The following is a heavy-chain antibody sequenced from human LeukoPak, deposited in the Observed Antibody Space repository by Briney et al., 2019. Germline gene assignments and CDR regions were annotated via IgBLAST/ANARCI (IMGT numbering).Heavy chain of an antibody. Sequence: GGSLRLSCAVSGFTFSSYWRSWVRQAPGKGLEWVANIKQEGSEKYYVDSGKGRFTISRDNAKNSLYLQMNSLSAEDTSVYYCARSKYFDYWGQGTLVTASS. J-gene: IGHJ4*02. CDR2: IKQEGSEK. V-gene: IGHV3-7*01. CDR1: GFTFSSYW. CDR3: ARSKYFDY.